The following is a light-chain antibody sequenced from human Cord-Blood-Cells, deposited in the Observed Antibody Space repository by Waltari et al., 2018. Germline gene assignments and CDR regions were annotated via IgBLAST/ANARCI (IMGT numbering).Light chain of an antibody. CDR3: CSYAGSSTYV. CDR1: SSDVVSYNL. J-gene: IGLJ1*01. CDR2: QVS. Sequence: QTALTHPASASGSPGQSITISCTGTSSDVVSYNLVSRYQQHQGKAPNLIIYQVSKRPSGVSNRFSGSKSGNTASLTISGLQAEDEADYYCCSYAGSSTYVFGTGTKVTVL. V-gene: IGLV2-23*02.